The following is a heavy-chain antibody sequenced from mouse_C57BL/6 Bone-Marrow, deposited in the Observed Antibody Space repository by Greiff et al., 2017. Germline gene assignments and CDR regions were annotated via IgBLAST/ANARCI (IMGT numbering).Heavy chain of an antibody. Sequence: QVQLQQSGPELVKPEASVKISCKASGYAFSSSWMNWVKQRPGKGLEWIGRIYPGDGDTNYNGKFKGKATLTADKSSSTAYMQLSSLTSEDSAVYFCARDPYYSIYFDYWGQGTTLTVSS. D-gene: IGHD2-5*01. V-gene: IGHV1-82*01. CDR1: GYAFSSSW. CDR3: ARDPYYSIYFDY. CDR2: IYPGDGDT. J-gene: IGHJ2*01.